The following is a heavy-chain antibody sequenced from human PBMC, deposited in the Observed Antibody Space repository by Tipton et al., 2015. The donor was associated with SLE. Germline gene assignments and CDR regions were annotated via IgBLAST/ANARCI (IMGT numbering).Heavy chain of an antibody. CDR3: ARYASGTFPRDLFDS. J-gene: IGHJ4*02. V-gene: IGHV4-59*01. CDR2: IYYIGNT. CDR1: DDSISYFY. D-gene: IGHD5-12*01. Sequence: TLSLTCTVSDDSISYFYWGWIRRPPGKGLEWIGYIYYIGNTNYNPSLKSRVSISVDTSKNQFSLRLRSVTAADTAVYYCARYASGTFPRDLFDSWGQGTLLTVSS.